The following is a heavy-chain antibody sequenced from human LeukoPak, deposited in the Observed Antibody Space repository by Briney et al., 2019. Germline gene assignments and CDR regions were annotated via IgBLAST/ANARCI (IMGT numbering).Heavy chain of an antibody. D-gene: IGHD2-2*01. CDR2: IIPIFGIA. CDR1: GGTFSSYA. Sequence: ASVKVSCEASGGTFSSYAISWVRQAPGQGLEWMGRIIPIFGIANYAQKFQGRVTITADKSTSTAYMELSSLRSEDTAVYYCAREDHIVVVPAAKEVWFDPWGQGTLVTVSS. V-gene: IGHV1-69*04. J-gene: IGHJ5*02. CDR3: AREDHIVVVPAAKEVWFDP.